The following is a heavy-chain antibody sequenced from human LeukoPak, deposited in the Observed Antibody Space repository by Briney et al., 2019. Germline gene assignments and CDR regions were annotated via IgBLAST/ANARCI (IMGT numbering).Heavy chain of an antibody. CDR2: ISGSGGSR. CDR1: GFIFSSYA. D-gene: IGHD3-22*01. V-gene: IGHV3-23*01. Sequence: GGSLRLSCAASGFIFSSYAMSWVRQAPGKGLEWVSTISGSGGSRYYADSVKGRFTISRDNAKNTLYLQMNSLRVEDTALCYCTKDPLYDSSGYYYDGTFDIWGQGTMVTVSS. CDR3: TKDPLYDSSGYYYDGTFDI. J-gene: IGHJ3*02.